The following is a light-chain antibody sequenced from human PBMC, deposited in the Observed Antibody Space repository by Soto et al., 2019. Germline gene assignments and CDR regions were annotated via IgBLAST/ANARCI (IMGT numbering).Light chain of an antibody. Sequence: EIVLTQSPGTLSLSPGERATLSCRASQSVSSSYLAWYQQKPGQAPRLLIYGASSRATGIPDRFSGSGSGTDFTLTISILEPEDVAVYYCQQYRNSLYTFGQGTKLEIK. V-gene: IGKV3-20*01. CDR1: QSVSSSY. CDR2: GAS. J-gene: IGKJ2*01. CDR3: QQYRNSLYT.